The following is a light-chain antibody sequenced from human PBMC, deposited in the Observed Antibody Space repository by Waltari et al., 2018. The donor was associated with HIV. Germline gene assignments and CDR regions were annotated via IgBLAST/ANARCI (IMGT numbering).Light chain of an antibody. CDR3: LQDYNFPWT. Sequence: AIQMTQSPSSLSASVGDRVTITCRASQGIRNDLGWFQQKPGKAPKLIIYTASSLQSGVPSRFSGSGSGTDFTLTISSLQPEDFATYYCLQDYNFPWTFGQGTKVEIK. CDR2: TAS. CDR1: QGIRND. J-gene: IGKJ1*01. V-gene: IGKV1-6*01.